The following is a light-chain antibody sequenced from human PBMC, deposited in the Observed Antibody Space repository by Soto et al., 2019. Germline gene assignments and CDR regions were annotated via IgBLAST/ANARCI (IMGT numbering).Light chain of an antibody. CDR3: AAWDDSLNGRV. CDR2: SNN. Sequence: QLVLTQPPSASGTPGQRVTISCSGSSSNIGSNTVNWYQQLPGTAPKLLIYSNNQRPSGVPDRFSGSKSGTSASLAISGLQSEDEADYYCAAWDDSLNGRVFGGGTKVTVI. CDR1: SSNIGSNT. J-gene: IGLJ3*02. V-gene: IGLV1-44*01.